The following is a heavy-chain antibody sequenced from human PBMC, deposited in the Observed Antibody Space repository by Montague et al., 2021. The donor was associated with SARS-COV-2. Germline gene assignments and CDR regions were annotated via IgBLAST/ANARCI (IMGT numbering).Heavy chain of an antibody. V-gene: IGHV4-59*11. CDR3: ASHPVFQQLYS. D-gene: IGHD6-13*01. CDR2: FDHSGDT. J-gene: IGHJ4*02. Sequence: SETLSLTCSVSGGSISGHYWSWIRQPPGKGLEWIGNFDHSGDTKYNPSLKSRATISVDTSKNQFALRLHSVTAADTAVYYCASHPVFQQLYSWGQGTLVSVSS. CDR1: GGSISGHY.